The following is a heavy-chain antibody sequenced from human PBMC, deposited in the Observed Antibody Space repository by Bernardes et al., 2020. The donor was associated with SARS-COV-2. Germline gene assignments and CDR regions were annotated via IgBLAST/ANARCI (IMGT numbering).Heavy chain of an antibody. CDR1: GFTFSTYA. Sequence: GGSLRLSCAASGFTFSTYAMTWVRQAPGKGLQWVSAISGSGDTIYYADSVKGRFTISRDNSKNTLYLQMNSLRAEDTATYYCAKSEGYFDYWGQGTLVTVSS. CDR2: ISGSGDTI. J-gene: IGHJ4*02. CDR3: AKSEGYFDY. V-gene: IGHV3-23*01.